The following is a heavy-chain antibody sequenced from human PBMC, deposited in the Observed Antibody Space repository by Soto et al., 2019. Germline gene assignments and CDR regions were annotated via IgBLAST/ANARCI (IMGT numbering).Heavy chain of an antibody. J-gene: IGHJ4*02. CDR3: SRGPTDYYDNSGNYFLDY. V-gene: IGHV1-18*03. Sequence: QVQLVQSGAEVKKPGASVKVSCKASGYTFTTYGMSRLRQAPGPGHDWMGWISTYNGNTKYAERLQGRVTMTTDTNTSTAYMELRSLRSDDMAVYYCSRGPTDYYDNSGNYFLDYWGQGTMVTVSS. CDR1: GYTFTTYG. D-gene: IGHD3-22*01. CDR2: ISTYNGNT.